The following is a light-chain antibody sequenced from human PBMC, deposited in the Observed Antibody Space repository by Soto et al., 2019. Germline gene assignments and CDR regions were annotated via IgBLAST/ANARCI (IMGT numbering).Light chain of an antibody. CDR3: QQYGSAPMYT. Sequence: EIVLTQSPGTLSLSPGERATLSCRASQSVSSSSLAWYQQKPGQDPRLLIYGASSRATGIPDRFSGSGSGTDFTLTISRLEHEDVAVYYCQQYGSAPMYTFGQGTKLEIK. CDR2: GAS. V-gene: IGKV3-20*01. J-gene: IGKJ2*01. CDR1: QSVSSSS.